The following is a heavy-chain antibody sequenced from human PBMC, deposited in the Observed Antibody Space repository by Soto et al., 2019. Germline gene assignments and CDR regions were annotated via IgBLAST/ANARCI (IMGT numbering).Heavy chain of an antibody. CDR1: GLTFSNAW. CDR3: TADIPNISANYGMDV. D-gene: IGHD6-25*01. CDR2: IKSKTDGGTT. V-gene: IGHV3-15*07. J-gene: IGHJ6*02. Sequence: GGSLRLSCAASGLTFSNAWMNWVRQAPGKGLEWVGRIKSKTDGGTTDYGAPVKGRFTVSGDDSKNTVYLHMNSLRTEDTAVYYCTADIPNISANYGMDVWGQGTTVTVSS.